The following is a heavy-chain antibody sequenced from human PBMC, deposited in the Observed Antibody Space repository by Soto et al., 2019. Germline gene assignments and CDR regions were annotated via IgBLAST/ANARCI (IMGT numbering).Heavy chain of an antibody. D-gene: IGHD3-10*01. V-gene: IGHV1-18*01. J-gene: IGHJ5*02. CDR2: VSPYNGHT. CDR3: ARVTFGELSWFDP. Sequence: QDQLVQSGAEVKKPGASVKVSCKASGYTFTSFGTGWVRQAPGQGLEWLGWVSPYNGHTRYAQEVEGRVTMTTETSTSTAYMELRSLRSDDTAVYYCARVTFGELSWFDPWGQGTLVTVSS. CDR1: GYTFTSFG.